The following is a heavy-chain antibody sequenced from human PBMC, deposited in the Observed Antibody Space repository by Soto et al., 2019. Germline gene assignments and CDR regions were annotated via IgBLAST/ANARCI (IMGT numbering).Heavy chain of an antibody. CDR2: ISWGGDNK. CDR1: GFIFSDYA. Sequence: QVQLVESGGGVVQPGRSLRLSCAASGFIFSDYAMHWVRQAPGKGLEWVAVISWGGDNKYYAESVRGRFAISRDNLKNTMYLQMNSLKPEDTAVDHCAKARHSNSWYGVEADFWGQGTLGTVSS. D-gene: IGHD6-13*01. V-gene: IGHV3-30*09. J-gene: IGHJ4*02. CDR3: AKARHSNSWYGVEADF.